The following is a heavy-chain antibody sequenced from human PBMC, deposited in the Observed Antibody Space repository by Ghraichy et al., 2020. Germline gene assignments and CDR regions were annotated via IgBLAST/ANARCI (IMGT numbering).Heavy chain of an antibody. V-gene: IGHV3-48*02. D-gene: IGHD6-13*01. J-gene: IGHJ4*01. CDR2: ISSNSSTI. CDR1: GFTFSDYS. CDR3: ARDTLALVYSSGWYMDY. Sequence: GESLNISCAASGFTFSDYSMNWVRQAPGKGLEWVSYISSNSSTIYYADSVKGRFTISRDNAKNSLYLQMNSLRDEDTAVYYCARDTLALVYSSGWYMDYWGQGTLVTVSS.